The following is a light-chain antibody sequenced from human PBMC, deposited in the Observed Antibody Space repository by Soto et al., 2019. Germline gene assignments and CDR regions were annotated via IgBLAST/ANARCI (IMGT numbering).Light chain of an antibody. CDR3: KQSYSTPST. Sequence: DIQMTQSPSSLSASVGDRVTITCRASQSISSYLNWYQQKPGKAPKLLIYAASSLQSGVPSSFSGSVSGTNFTLTISSLKPEDFATDYCKQSYSTPSTFGQWTKLEIK. V-gene: IGKV1-39*01. CDR1: QSISSY. J-gene: IGKJ2*02. CDR2: AAS.